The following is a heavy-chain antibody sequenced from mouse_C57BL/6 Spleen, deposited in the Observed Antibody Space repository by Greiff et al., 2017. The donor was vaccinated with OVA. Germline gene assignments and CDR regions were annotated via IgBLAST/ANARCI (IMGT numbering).Heavy chain of an antibody. CDR3: ARRNYDGYAMDY. CDR1: GYTFTSYW. Sequence: QVQLKQPGAELVMPGASVKLSCKASGYTFTSYWMHWVKQRPGQGLEWIGEIDPSDSYTNYNQKFKGKSTLTVDKSSSTAYMQLSSLTSEDSAVYYCARRNYDGYAMDYWGQGTSVTVSS. D-gene: IGHD2-3*01. CDR2: IDPSDSYT. V-gene: IGHV1-69*01. J-gene: IGHJ4*01.